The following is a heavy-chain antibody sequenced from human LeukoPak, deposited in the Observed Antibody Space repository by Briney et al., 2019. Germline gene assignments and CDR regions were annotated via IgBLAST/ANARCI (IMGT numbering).Heavy chain of an antibody. D-gene: IGHD3-22*01. Sequence: KSSETLSLTCAVFGGSFSGYYWSWIRQPPGKGLEWIGEINHSGTATYNPYLKSRVTMSVDSSKNQFSLKLTSVTAADTAVYYCARRGRGYQYDSSALMYYFDNWGQGTLVTVSS. CDR3: ARRGRGYQYDSSALMYYFDN. J-gene: IGHJ4*02. V-gene: IGHV4-34*01. CDR2: INHSGTA. CDR1: GGSFSGYY.